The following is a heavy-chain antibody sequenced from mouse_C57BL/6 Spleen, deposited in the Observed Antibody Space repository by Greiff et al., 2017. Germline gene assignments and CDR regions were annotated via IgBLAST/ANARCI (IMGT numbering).Heavy chain of an antibody. CDR3: ARGGRAYGSSYWYFDG. D-gene: IGHD1-1*01. CDR1: GFTFSSYA. Sequence: EVQRVESGGGLVKPGGSLKLSCAASGFTFSSYAMSWVRQTPEKRLEWVATISDGGSYTYYPDNVKGRFTLSRDNAKNNLYLQMSHLKSEDTAMYYCARGGRAYGSSYWYFDGWGTGTTVTVSS. J-gene: IGHJ1*03. CDR2: ISDGGSYT. V-gene: IGHV5-4*01.